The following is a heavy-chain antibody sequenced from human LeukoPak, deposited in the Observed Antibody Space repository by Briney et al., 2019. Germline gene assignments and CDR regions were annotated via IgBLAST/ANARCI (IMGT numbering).Heavy chain of an antibody. D-gene: IGHD5-18*01. CDR3: ARDKMGYSYGYNYFDY. V-gene: IGHV1-46*01. J-gene: IGHJ4*02. CDR1: GYTFTSYY. CDR2: INPSGGST. Sequence: GASVKVSCKASGYTFTSYYMHWVRQAPGQGLEWMGIINPSGGSTSYAQKFQGRVTMTRDTSTSTVYMELRSLRSEDTAVYYCARDKMGYSYGYNYFDYWGQGTLVTVSS.